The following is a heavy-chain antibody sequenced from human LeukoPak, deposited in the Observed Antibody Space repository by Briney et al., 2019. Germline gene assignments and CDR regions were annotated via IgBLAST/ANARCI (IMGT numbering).Heavy chain of an antibody. CDR1: GFTFSSYW. CDR3: ARYDFWSSYYPQWRGSLYYYYRMDA. D-gene: IGHD3-3*01. V-gene: IGHV3-7*03. CDR2: IKQDGSEK. Sequence: GGSLRLSCAASGFTFSSYWMSWVRQAPGKGLEWVANIKQDGSEKYYVDSVKGRFTISRDNAKNSLYLQMNSLRAEDTAVYYCARYDFWSSYYPQWRGSLYYYYRMDAWGQGNPVTASS. J-gene: IGHJ6*02.